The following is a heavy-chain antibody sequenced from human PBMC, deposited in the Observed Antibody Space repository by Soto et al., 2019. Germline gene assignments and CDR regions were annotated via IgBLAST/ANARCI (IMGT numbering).Heavy chain of an antibody. D-gene: IGHD3-10*01. Sequence: SVEVSCKASGGTFSSYAISWVRRAPGEGLEWMGGIIPIFGTANYAQKFQGRVTITADESTSTAYMELSSLRSEDTAVYYCAREGYYYGSGSPRWFDPWGQGTLVTVSS. CDR3: AREGYYYGSGSPRWFDP. V-gene: IGHV1-69*13. J-gene: IGHJ5*02. CDR1: GGTFSSYA. CDR2: IIPIFGTA.